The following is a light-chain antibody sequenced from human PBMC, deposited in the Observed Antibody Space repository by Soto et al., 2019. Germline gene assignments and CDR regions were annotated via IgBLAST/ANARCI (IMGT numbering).Light chain of an antibody. CDR3: MQALQSPCT. J-gene: IGKJ3*01. V-gene: IGKV2-28*01. CDR2: LGS. Sequence: DIEMTQSPLSLPVTPGEPASITCRSSQSLMHGNGYDYLDWYLQKPGHSPQLLIYLGSTRASGVPDRFSGSGSGTDFTLNISRVEAEDVGVYYCMQALQSPCTFGPGT. CDR1: QSLMHGNGYDY.